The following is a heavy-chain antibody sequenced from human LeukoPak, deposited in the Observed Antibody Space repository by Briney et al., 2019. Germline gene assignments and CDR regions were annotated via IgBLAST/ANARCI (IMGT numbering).Heavy chain of an antibody. CDR2: ITYNSGTI. J-gene: IGHJ4*02. Sequence: GGSLRLACAASGFTFRSYAMQWVRQAPGKGLEWVSYITYNSGTIFYADSVKGRFTISRDNAKDSLYLQMSSLRDEDTAVYYCARDSGYSYADDYWGQGTLVTVSS. V-gene: IGHV3-48*02. CDR3: ARDSGYSYADDY. CDR1: GFTFRSYA. D-gene: IGHD5-18*01.